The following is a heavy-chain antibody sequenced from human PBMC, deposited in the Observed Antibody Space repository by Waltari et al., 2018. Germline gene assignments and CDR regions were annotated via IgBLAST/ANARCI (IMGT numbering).Heavy chain of an antibody. J-gene: IGHJ4*02. CDR2: IAYDGRNK. D-gene: IGHD3-10*01. Sequence: QVQLVESGGGVVQPGKSVRLSCAASGSNFKTYGMHWVRQAPGKGLELLAVIAYDGRNKFYVDAVKGRFSISRDDSKTTVYLQMNDLRPEDTATYYCAKDGRAWFGSGISHFESWGQGTLVTVSS. CDR1: GSNFKTYG. CDR3: AKDGRAWFGSGISHFES. V-gene: IGHV3-30*18.